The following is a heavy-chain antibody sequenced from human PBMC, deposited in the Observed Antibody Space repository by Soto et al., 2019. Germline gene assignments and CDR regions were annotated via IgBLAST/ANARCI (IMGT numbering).Heavy chain of an antibody. CDR1: GFTFSSYG. J-gene: IGHJ5*02. D-gene: IGHD2-2*01. CDR3: ARESWDIVVVPAAPWFDP. V-gene: IGHV3-33*01. CDR2: IWYDGSNK. Sequence: GGSLRLSCAASGFTFSSYGMHWVRQAPGKGLEWVAVIWYDGSNKYYADSVKGRFTISRDNSKNTLYLQMNSLRAEDTAVYYCARESWDIVVVPAAPWFDPWGQGTLVTVSS.